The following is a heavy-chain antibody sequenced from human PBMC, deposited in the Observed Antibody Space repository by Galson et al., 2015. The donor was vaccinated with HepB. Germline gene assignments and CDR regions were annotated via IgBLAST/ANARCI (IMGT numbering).Heavy chain of an antibody. Sequence: SETLSLTCTVSGGSVSGYYWSWIRQTPGKGLEWIGYIYYRGGTSYNPSLKSRVTISVDTSKNQFSLELSSVTAADTAVYYCARDANYYGSGNYVRPFDYWGQGALVTVSS. CDR1: GGSVSGYY. V-gene: IGHV4-59*02. J-gene: IGHJ4*02. CDR2: IYYRGGT. D-gene: IGHD3-10*01. CDR3: ARDANYYGSGNYVRPFDY.